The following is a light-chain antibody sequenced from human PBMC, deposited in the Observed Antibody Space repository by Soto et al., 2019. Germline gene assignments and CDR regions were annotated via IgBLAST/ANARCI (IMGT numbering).Light chain of an antibody. V-gene: IGKV3-20*01. CDR2: DAS. Sequence: EIVLTQSPGTLSLSPGESATLSCRASQSVGRNYLGGFQHKPDQAPRLLIYDASNRATGVPDRFSGSGSGTDFTLSVTRLEPEDFAVYYCHQYAVSPLTFGGGTTVEIK. J-gene: IGKJ4*01. CDR3: HQYAVSPLT. CDR1: QSVGRNY.